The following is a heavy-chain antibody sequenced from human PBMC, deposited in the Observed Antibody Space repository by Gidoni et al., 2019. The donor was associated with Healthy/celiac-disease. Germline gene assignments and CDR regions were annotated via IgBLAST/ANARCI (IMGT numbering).Heavy chain of an antibody. CDR1: GFTFSSYA. Sequence: EVQLLESGGGLVQPGGSLRLSCAASGFTFSSYAMSWVRQAPGKGLEWVSAISGSGGSTYYADSVKGRFTISRDNSKNTLYLQMNSLRAEDTAVYYCAKDKVAYCGGDCYSPFDYWGQGTLVTVSS. CDR2: ISGSGGST. V-gene: IGHV3-23*01. D-gene: IGHD2-21*02. J-gene: IGHJ4*02. CDR3: AKDKVAYCGGDCYSPFDY.